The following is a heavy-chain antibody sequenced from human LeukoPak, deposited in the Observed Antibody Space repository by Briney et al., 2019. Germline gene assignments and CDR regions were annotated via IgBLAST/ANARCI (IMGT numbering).Heavy chain of an antibody. CDR2: IYTTGAT. Sequence: SETLSLTCTVSGGSIRSYFWGWVRQPAGKGLEWIGRIYTTGATFYNPSLKTRLTMSIDTSKNQFSLRQTSVVSADTAVYYCARQGYTASYYFLDYWSQGTLVTVSS. V-gene: IGHV4-4*07. D-gene: IGHD1-26*01. CDR3: ARQGYTASYYFLDY. CDR1: GGSIRSYF. J-gene: IGHJ4*02.